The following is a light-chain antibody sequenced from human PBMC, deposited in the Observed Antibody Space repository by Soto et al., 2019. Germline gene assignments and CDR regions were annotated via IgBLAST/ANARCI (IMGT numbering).Light chain of an antibody. CDR2: GAC. CDR3: QQFDRSLPSWT. V-gene: IGKV3-20*01. J-gene: IGKJ1*01. CDR1: QSVSSNY. Sequence: ETVLTQSPGTLSLSPGERATLSCRASQSVSSNYLAWYQHIPGQAPRLLIYGACTRATGIPDRFSGSGSGTDFTLTISSLEPEDFAVYYCQQFDRSLPSWTFGQGTKVE.